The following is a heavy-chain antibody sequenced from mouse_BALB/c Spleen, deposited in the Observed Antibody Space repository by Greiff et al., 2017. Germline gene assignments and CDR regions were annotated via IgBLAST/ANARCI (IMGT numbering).Heavy chain of an antibody. CDR2: ISSGGGNS. D-gene: IGHD2-1*01. Sequence: VQLKESGGGLVKPGGSLKLSCAASGFTFSSYTMSWVRQTPEKRLEWVATISSGGGNSYYPDSVKGRFTISRDNAKNNLYLQMSSLRSEDTALYYCTIVTGYFDYWGQGTTLTVSS. V-gene: IGHV5-9*03. J-gene: IGHJ2*01. CDR3: TIVTGYFDY. CDR1: GFTFSSYT.